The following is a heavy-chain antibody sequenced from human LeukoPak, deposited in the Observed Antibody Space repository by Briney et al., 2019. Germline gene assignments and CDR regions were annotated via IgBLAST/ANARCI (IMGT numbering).Heavy chain of an antibody. V-gene: IGHV1-18*01. CDR1: GYTFTSYG. Sequence: ASVKVSCKASGYTFTSYGISWVRQAPGQGLEWMGWISAYNGNTNYAQKLQGRVTMTTDTSTSTAYMELRSLRSDDTAVYYCARQAYCGGDCPLAWFDPWGQGTLVTVSS. J-gene: IGHJ5*02. CDR2: ISAYNGNT. CDR3: ARQAYCGGDCPLAWFDP. D-gene: IGHD2-21*01.